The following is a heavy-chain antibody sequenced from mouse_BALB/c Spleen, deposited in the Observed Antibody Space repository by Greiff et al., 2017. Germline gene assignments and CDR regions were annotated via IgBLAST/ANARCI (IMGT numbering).Heavy chain of an antibody. CDR2: INPSSGYT. J-gene: IGHJ3*01. CDR3: ALSTMITTAWFAY. CDR1: GYTFTSYT. Sequence: QVHVKQSGAELARPGASVKMSCKASGYTFTSYTMHWVKQRPGQGLEWIGYINPSSGYTNYNQKFKDKATLTADKSSSTAYMQLSSLTSEDSAVYYCALSTMITTAWFAYWGQGTLVTVSA. D-gene: IGHD2-4*01. V-gene: IGHV1-4*01.